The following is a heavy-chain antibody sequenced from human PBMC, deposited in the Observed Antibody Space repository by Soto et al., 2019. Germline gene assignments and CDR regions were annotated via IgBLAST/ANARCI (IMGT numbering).Heavy chain of an antibody. CDR2: VDPNSGNT. J-gene: IGHJ3*02. CDR3: AREGVTAEDAFDI. V-gene: IGHV1-8*01. CDR1: GYTFTTYE. Sequence: ASVKVSCKASGYTFTTYEINWVRQATGQGLEWMGWVDPNSGNTGYTQKFQGRVTMTRNTSISTAYMELSSLRSEDTAVYYCAREGVTAEDAFDIWGQGTMVTVSS. D-gene: IGHD2-8*01.